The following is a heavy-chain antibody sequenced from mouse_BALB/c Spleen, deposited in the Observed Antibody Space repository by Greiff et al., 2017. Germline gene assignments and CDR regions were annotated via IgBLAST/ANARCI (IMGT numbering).Heavy chain of an antibody. CDR1: GFTFSSYA. Sequence: EVKVEESGGGLVKPGGSLKLSCAASGFTFSSYAMSWVRQTPEKRLEWVASISSGGSTYYPDSVKGRFTISRDNARNILYLQMSSLRSEDTAMYYCARGYYGYDGPWFAYWGQGTLVTVSA. D-gene: IGHD2-2*01. V-gene: IGHV5-6-5*01. CDR3: ARGYYGYDGPWFAY. J-gene: IGHJ3*01. CDR2: ISSGGST.